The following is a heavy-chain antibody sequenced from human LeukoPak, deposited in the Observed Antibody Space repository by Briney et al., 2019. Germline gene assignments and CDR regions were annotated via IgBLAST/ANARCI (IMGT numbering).Heavy chain of an antibody. CDR3: ARLRFTDYYYYGMGV. V-gene: IGHV4-59*08. Sequence: PSETLSLTCTVSGGSISSYYWSWIRQPPGKGLEWIGYIYYSGSTNYNPSLKSRVTISVDTSKNQFSLKLSSVTAADTAVYYCARLRFTDYYYYGMGVWGQGTTVTVSS. J-gene: IGHJ6*02. CDR1: GGSISSYY. D-gene: IGHD3-10*01. CDR2: IYYSGST.